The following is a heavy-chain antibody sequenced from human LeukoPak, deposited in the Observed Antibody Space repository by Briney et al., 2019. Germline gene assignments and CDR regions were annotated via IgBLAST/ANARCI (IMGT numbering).Heavy chain of an antibody. CDR1: GFTFSSSW. Sequence: GGSLRLSCAASGFTFSSSWMSWVRQAPGEGLEWVANINQDASEKYYVDSVKGRFTISRDNAKNSLYLQMDSLRAEDTAVYYCARWRYYDSSGYYYYFDYWGQGTRVIVSS. V-gene: IGHV3-7*05. D-gene: IGHD3-22*01. CDR2: INQDASEK. J-gene: IGHJ4*02. CDR3: ARWRYYDSSGYYYYFDY.